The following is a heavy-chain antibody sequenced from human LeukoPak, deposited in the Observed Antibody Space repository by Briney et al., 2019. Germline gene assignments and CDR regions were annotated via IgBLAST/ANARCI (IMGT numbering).Heavy chain of an antibody. CDR2: IIPIFGTA. CDR3: ATSNAGLGGNFQH. J-gene: IGHJ1*01. Sequence: SVKVSCKASGGTFSSYAISWVRQAPGQGLEWMGGIIPIFGTANYAQKFQGRVTITADESTSTAYMELSSLRSEDTAVYYCATSNAGLGGNFQHWGQGTLVTVSS. V-gene: IGHV1-69*13. D-gene: IGHD3-16*01. CDR1: GGTFSSYA.